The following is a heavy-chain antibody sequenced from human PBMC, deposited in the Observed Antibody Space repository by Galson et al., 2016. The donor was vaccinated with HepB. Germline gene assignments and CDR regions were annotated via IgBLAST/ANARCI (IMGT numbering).Heavy chain of an antibody. CDR1: GGSISTGGYY. D-gene: IGHD3-10*01. V-gene: IGHV4-31*02. J-gene: IGHJ6*02. CDR2: IYYSGNT. Sequence: GGSISTGGYYWSWIRQHPGKGLEWIGYIYYSGNTHYNPSLKSRVTMSVDTSKNQFSLRLSSVTAADTAVYYCAKDYYFGSGTIMAYGLDVWGQGTTVTVSS. CDR3: AKDYYFGSGTIMAYGLDV.